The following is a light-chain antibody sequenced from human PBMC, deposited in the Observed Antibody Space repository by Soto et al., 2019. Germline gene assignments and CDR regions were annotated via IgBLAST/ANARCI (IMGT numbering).Light chain of an antibody. CDR1: QSVSSY. CDR3: QQRNNWPPIT. Sequence: EIVMTQSPVTLSVSPGERATLSCRASQSVSSYLAWYQQKPGQAPNLLIYDASTRATGIPARFSGSGSGTEFTLTITSLEPEDFAVYYCQQRNNWPPITFGQGTRLEI. J-gene: IGKJ5*01. CDR2: DAS. V-gene: IGKV3-11*01.